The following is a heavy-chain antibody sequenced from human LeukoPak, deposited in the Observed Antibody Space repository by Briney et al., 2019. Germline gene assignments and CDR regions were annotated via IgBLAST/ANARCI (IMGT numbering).Heavy chain of an antibody. V-gene: IGHV3-30*02. J-gene: IGHJ4*02. Sequence: TGGSLRLSCAASGFTFSSYGMHWVRQAPGKGLEWVAFIRYDGSNKYYADSVKGRFTISRDNSKNTLYLQMNSLRAEDTAVYYCASSTTRGSYHLLSPFDYWGQGTLVTVSS. CDR2: IRYDGSNK. CDR3: ASSTTRGSYHLLSPFDY. CDR1: GFTFSSYG. D-gene: IGHD2-2*01.